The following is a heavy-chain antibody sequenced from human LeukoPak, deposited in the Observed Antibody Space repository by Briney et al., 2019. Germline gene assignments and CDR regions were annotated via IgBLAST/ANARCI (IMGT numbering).Heavy chain of an antibody. CDR1: GFTFSSYA. J-gene: IGHJ4*03. CDR2: ISGSGGST. V-gene: IGHV3-23*01. D-gene: IGHD2-2*01. CDR3: AKSSPIVVVPAAKANFDY. Sequence: PGGSLRLSCAASGFTFSSYAMSWVRQAPGKGLEWVSAISGSGGSTYYADSVKGRFTISRDNSKNTLYLQMNSLRAEDTAVYYCAKSSPIVVVPAAKANFDYWGQGTMVTVSS.